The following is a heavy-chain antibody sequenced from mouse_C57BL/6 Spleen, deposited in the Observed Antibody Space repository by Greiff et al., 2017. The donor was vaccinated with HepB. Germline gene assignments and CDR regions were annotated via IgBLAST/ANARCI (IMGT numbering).Heavy chain of an antibody. CDR2: ISSGGSYT. J-gene: IGHJ4*01. CDR3: ARPHYYGSSDALDY. CDR1: GFTFSSYG. D-gene: IGHD1-1*01. Sequence: EVMLVESGGDLVKPGGSLKLSCAASGFTFSSYGMSWVRQTPDKRLEWVATISSGGSYTYYPDSVKVRFTISRNNAKHTLYLQMSRLKSEDTAMYYCARPHYYGSSDALDYWGQGTSVTVSS. V-gene: IGHV5-6*01.